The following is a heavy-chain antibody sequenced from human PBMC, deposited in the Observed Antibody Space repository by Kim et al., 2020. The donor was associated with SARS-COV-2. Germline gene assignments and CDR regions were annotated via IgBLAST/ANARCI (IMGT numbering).Heavy chain of an antibody. CDR1: GFTFSNYA. V-gene: IGHV3-23*01. D-gene: IGHD3-3*01. J-gene: IGHJ5*01. CDR3: AKDPYYDFWSGYYFDY. Sequence: GGSLRLSCAASGFTFSNYAMTWVRQAPGKGLEWVSAISGSGGRTYYADSVKGRFTISRDNSKNTLHLQMNSLRAEDTADYYCAKDPYYDFWSGYYFDYWG. CDR2: ISGSGGRT.